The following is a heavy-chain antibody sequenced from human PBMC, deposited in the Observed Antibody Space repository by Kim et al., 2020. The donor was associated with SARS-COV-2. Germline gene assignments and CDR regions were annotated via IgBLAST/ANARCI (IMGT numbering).Heavy chain of an antibody. CDR2: IVGSGDIT. CDR3: SPIWNHAY. CDR1: GFPFSSWA. J-gene: IGHJ1*01. Sequence: GGSLRLSCATSGFPFSSWAMAWVRQAPGKGLEWVSRIVGSGDITASADSVTGRFTIPRDTSRTMLYLQMNALRSDATAAYYCSPIWNHAYWGEGTLVA. V-gene: IGHV3-23*01. D-gene: IGHD1-1*01.